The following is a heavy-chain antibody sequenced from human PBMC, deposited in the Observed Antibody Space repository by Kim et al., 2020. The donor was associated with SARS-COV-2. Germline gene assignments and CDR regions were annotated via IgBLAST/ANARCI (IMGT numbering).Heavy chain of an antibody. J-gene: IGHJ6*02. CDR3: AKHIVVVPAANNYYYGMDV. CDR2: ISGSGGST. Sequence: GGSLRLSCAASGFTFSSYAMSWVRQAPGKGLEWVSAISGSGGSTYYADSVKGRFTISRDNSKNTLYLQMNSLRAEDTAVYYCAKHIVVVPAANNYYYGMDVWGQGTTVTVSS. D-gene: IGHD2-2*01. CDR1: GFTFSSYA. V-gene: IGHV3-23*01.